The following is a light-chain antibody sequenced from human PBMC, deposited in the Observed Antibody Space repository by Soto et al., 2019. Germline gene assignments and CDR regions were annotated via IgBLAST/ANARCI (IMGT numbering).Light chain of an antibody. CDR1: RGIRNY. J-gene: IGKJ2*01. V-gene: IGKV1-27*01. CDR3: QKYNSVPFT. Sequence: DIQMTQSPSSLSASVGDRVTITCRASRGIRNYLAWYQQRPGKVPKLLIYAASTLQSGVPSRFSGSRSGTDFTLTISSLQPEVVATYYCQKYNSVPFTFGQGTKLEIK. CDR2: AAS.